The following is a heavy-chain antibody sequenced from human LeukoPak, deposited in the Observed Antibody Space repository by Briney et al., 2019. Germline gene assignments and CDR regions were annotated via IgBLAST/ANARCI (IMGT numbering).Heavy chain of an antibody. J-gene: IGHJ4*02. V-gene: IGHV3-23*01. CDR2: ISGSGGTT. CDR3: AREDWIGLDY. CDR1: GFTFSSYA. D-gene: IGHD3-3*01. Sequence: GGSLRLSCAASGFTFSSYAMHWVRQAPGKGLDWVSVISGSGGTTYYADSLKGRFTISRDNSKNTLYLQMNSLRAEDTAVYFCAREDWIGLDYWGQGTLVTVSS.